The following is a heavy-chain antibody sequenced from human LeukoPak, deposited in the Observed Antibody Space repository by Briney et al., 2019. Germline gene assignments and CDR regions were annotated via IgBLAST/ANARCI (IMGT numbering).Heavy chain of an antibody. CDR1: GFTFSSYW. V-gene: IGHV3-7*01. J-gene: IGHJ4*02. Sequence: GGSLRLSCAASGFTFSSYWMSWVRQAPGKGLEWVANIKQDGSEKYYVDSVKGRFTISRDNAKNSLYLQMNSLRAEDTAVYYCARDRPGTYYYDSSGYYETGLFDYWRQGTLVTVSS. D-gene: IGHD3-22*01. CDR2: IKQDGSEK. CDR3: ARDRPGTYYYDSSGYYETGLFDY.